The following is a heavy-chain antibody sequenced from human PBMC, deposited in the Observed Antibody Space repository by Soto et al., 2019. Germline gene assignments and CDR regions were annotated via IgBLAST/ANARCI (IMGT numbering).Heavy chain of an antibody. Sequence: SGTLFPTCPVSGGSISSRNFYWGWVRQPPGKGLEWIGSIYHSESTYYNPSLKSRVTISVDTSKNHFSLKLSSVTAADTAVYYCARGTPRGECSGGSCPSWFDPWGQGTLVTVSS. V-gene: IGHV4-39*07. J-gene: IGHJ5*02. CDR2: IYHSEST. D-gene: IGHD2-15*01. CDR3: ARGTPRGECSGGSCPSWFDP. CDR1: GGSISSRNFY.